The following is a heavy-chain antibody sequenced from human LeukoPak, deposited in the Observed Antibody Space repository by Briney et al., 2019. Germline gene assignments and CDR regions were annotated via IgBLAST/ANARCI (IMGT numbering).Heavy chain of an antibody. J-gene: IGHJ4*02. CDR2: FDPEDGET. CDR1: GYTLTELS. V-gene: IGHV1-24*01. Sequence: APVKVSCKVSGYTLTELSMHWVRQAPGKGLEWMGGFDPEDGETIYAQKFQGRVTMTEDTSTDTAYMELSSLRSEDTAVYYCATGGLYSMIVVVNGFDYWGQGTLVTVSS. CDR3: ATGGLYSMIVVVNGFDY. D-gene: IGHD3-22*01.